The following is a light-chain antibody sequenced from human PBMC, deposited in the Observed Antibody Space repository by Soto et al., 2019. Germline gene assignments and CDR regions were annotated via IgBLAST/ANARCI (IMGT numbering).Light chain of an antibody. Sequence: QSVLTQPPSVSGAPGQRVTIPCTGSSSNIGAGYDVHWYQQLPGTAPKLLIYGNSNRPSGVPDRFSCSKSVTSASLAITGLQAEDEADYYCQSSDISLNVFGTGTKLTVL. CDR2: GNS. V-gene: IGLV1-40*01. CDR1: SSNIGAGYD. J-gene: IGLJ1*01. CDR3: QSSDISLNV.